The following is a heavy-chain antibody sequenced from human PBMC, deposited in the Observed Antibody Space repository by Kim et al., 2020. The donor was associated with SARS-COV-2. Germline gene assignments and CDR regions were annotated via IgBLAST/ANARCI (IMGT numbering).Heavy chain of an antibody. CDR2: IRWKSDVATT. Sequence: GGSLRLSCVASGFPINNWAINWVRQAPGKPLEWVARIRWKSDVATTDYSVTGRFTFSSYKDKSTMLLQLQSNSLEVEDTYYYNSLCTARWFVLWGQGTLV. CDR1: GFPINNWA. V-gene: IGHV3-15*05. J-gene: IGHJ5*01. CDR3: LCTARWFVL. D-gene: IGHD2-8*02.